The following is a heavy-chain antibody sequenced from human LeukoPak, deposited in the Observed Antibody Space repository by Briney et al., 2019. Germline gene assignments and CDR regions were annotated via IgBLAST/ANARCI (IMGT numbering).Heavy chain of an antibody. CDR3: AIGGYDSSGYRLDY. J-gene: IGHJ4*02. D-gene: IGHD3-22*01. CDR1: GYTFTSYD. CDR2: MNPNSGNT. Sequence: ASVKVSCKASGYTFTSYDINWVRQATGQGLEWMGWMNPNSGNTDYAQKFQGRVTMTRNTSISTAYMELSSLRSEDTAVYYCAIGGYDSSGYRLDYWGQGTLVTVSS. V-gene: IGHV1-8*01.